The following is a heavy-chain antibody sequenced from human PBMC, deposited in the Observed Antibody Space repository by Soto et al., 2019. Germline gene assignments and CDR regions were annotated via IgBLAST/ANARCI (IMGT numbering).Heavy chain of an antibody. J-gene: IGHJ6*02. D-gene: IGHD2-15*01. Sequence: VGSLSLSCAASGFTFSSYAMSWVRQAPGKGLEWVSAISGSGGSTYYADSVKGRFTISRDNSKNTLYLQMNSLRAEDTAVYYCAKAGIVVVVAATRFGMDVWGQGTTVTVSS. CDR2: ISGSGGST. CDR3: AKAGIVVVVAATRFGMDV. V-gene: IGHV3-23*01. CDR1: GFTFSSYA.